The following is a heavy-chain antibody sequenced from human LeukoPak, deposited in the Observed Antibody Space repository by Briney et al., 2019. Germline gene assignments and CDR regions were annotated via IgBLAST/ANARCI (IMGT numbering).Heavy chain of an antibody. CDR2: IYYSGST. D-gene: IGHD2-2*01. CDR1: GVSISSDDYC. CDR3: ARHGPAAHQTHTFDY. Sequence: SETLSLTCSVSGVSISSDDYCWNWIRQHPGKGLEWIGYIYYSGSTYYNPSLKSRVTISVDTSKNQFSLKLSSVTAADTAVYYCARHGPAAHQTHTFDYWSQGTLVTVSS. V-gene: IGHV4-30-4*08. J-gene: IGHJ4*02.